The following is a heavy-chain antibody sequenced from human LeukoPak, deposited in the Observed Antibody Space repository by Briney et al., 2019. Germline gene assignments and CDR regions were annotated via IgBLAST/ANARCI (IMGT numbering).Heavy chain of an antibody. D-gene: IGHD6-13*01. J-gene: IGHJ4*02. CDR3: ARASRYSSSWCFDY. Sequence: SETLSLTCTVSGGSISSSSYYWGWIRQPPGKGLEWIGSIYYSGSTYYNPSLKSRVTISVDTSKNQFSLKLSSVTAADTAVYYCARASRYSSSWCFDYWGQGTLVTVSS. CDR1: GGSISSSSYY. CDR2: IYYSGST. V-gene: IGHV4-39*07.